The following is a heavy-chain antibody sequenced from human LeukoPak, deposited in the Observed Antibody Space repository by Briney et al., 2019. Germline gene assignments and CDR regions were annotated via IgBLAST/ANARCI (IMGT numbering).Heavy chain of an antibody. CDR2: IHYSGST. CDR3: ARDGVAGGFGY. Sequence: SETLSLTCTVSGGSIGSYYWNWIRQAPGKGLEWIGYIHYSGSTNHNSSLKSRVTISVDTSKNQYSLKLSSVTAADTAVYYCARDGVAGGFGYWGQGTLVTVSS. V-gene: IGHV4-59*01. CDR1: GGSIGSYY. J-gene: IGHJ4*02. D-gene: IGHD6-19*01.